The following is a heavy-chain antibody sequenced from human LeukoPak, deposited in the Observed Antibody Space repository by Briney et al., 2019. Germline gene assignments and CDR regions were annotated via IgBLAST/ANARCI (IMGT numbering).Heavy chain of an antibody. CDR1: GFSFGFNTYG. V-gene: IGHV3-23*01. CDR3: AKVAGSGSYYNGFDS. CDR2: ISGSGGST. D-gene: IGHD3-10*01. J-gene: IGHJ4*02. Sequence: GRSLRLSCVASGFSFGFNTYGMQWVRQAPGKGLEWVSTISGSGGSTFYADSVKGRFTISRDISKDTLYLEMNSLRAEDTAVYYCAKVAGSGSYYNGFDSWGQGTLVTVSS.